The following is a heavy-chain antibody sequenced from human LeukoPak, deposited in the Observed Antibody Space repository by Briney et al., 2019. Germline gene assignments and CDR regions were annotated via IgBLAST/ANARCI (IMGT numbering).Heavy chain of an antibody. CDR1: EYTFTDYY. Sequence: GASVKVSCNASEYTFTDYYMHWVRQAPGQGLEWLGWINPKSGVTNYAQKFQGRVTMTRDPSISSAYMELNSLRSDDTAVYYCARDAWLVGATNLYYFDHWGQGTLVTVSS. CDR3: ARDAWLVGATNLYYFDH. J-gene: IGHJ4*02. V-gene: IGHV1-2*02. CDR2: INPKSGVT. D-gene: IGHD1-26*01.